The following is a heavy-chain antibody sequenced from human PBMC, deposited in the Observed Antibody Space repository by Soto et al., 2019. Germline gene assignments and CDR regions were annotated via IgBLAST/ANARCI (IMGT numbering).Heavy chain of an antibody. D-gene: IGHD6-19*01. CDR3: AKERSSGWSFDY. CDR1: GFTFSTYA. J-gene: IGHJ4*02. V-gene: IGHV3-23*01. CDR2: ISGSGDST. Sequence: GGSLRLSCAASGFTFSTYAMNWVRQAPGKGLEWVSGISGSGDSTYYADSVKGRFAVSRDNSKNTLYLQMNSLRGEDTAVFYCAKERSSGWSFDYWGQGTLVTVSS.